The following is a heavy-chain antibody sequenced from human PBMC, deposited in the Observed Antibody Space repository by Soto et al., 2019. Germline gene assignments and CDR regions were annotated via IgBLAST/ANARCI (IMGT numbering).Heavy chain of an antibody. D-gene: IGHD2-21*01. CDR2: VSFDGKDK. V-gene: IGHV3-30*18. CDR3: AKDEEGCIRDSCYSGYYGMDV. J-gene: IGHJ6*02. CDR1: GFTFSTYG. Sequence: QVQLVESGGGVVQPGRSLRLYCAASGFTFSTYGLHWVRQGPGKGLEWVAFVSFDGKDKQFADSVKGRFTISRDNSQNTVYLQMDSLRAEDTAVYYRAKDEEGCIRDSCYSGYYGMDVWGQGTTVTVSS.